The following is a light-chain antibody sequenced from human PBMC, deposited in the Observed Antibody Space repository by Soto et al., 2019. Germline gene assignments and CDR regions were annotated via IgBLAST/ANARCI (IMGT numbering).Light chain of an antibody. Sequence: EIVLTQSPDTLSLSPGDRATLSCRASQSINNYLAWYQQKPGQAPRLLIYDGSNRATGIPARFSGSGSGTDFTLTISSLEPEDFAVYYCQHRMNWPLTFGQGTRLEIK. CDR2: DGS. J-gene: IGKJ5*01. CDR1: QSINNY. CDR3: QHRMNWPLT. V-gene: IGKV3-11*01.